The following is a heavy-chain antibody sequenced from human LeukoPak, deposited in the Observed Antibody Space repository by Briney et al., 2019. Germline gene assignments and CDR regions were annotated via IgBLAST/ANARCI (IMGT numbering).Heavy chain of an antibody. CDR1: GFTFRSYW. Sequence: GGSLRLSCAASGFTFRSYWMTWVRQAPGKGLEWVANINQGGSAQYYMESVKGRFTISRDNSKYTLYLQMNSLTVEDTGVYYCASGPWSSPRDYWGRGILVIVSS. CDR3: ASGPWSSPRDY. CDR2: INQGGSAQ. D-gene: IGHD1-26*01. V-gene: IGHV3-7*01. J-gene: IGHJ4*02.